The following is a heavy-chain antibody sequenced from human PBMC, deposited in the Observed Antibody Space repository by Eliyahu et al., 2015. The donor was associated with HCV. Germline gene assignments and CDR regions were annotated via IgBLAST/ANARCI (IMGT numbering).Heavy chain of an antibody. V-gene: IGHV4-59*01. Sequence: QVQLQEXGPGLVKPSETLSXTCTVXGGXITTYYWXWIRQPPGKXLEWIGCLHISGSTHYNPSLXSRVTISVDTSKNQFSLNLTSVTAADTAVYYCASGGGGIAVAGTGGWFDPWGQGTLVTVSS. CDR3: ASGGGGIAVAGTGGWFDP. D-gene: IGHD6-19*01. J-gene: IGHJ5*02. CDR2: LHISGST. CDR1: GGXITTYY.